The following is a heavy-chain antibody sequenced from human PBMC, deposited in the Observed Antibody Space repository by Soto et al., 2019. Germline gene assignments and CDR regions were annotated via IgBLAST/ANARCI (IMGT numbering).Heavy chain of an antibody. CDR1: GFTFSTYA. Sequence: EVQLLESGGALVQPGGSLRLSCAASGFTFSTYAIIWARQAPGKGLEWVSVISGSGDKTYYADSVKGRFTISRDNSKNTVFLQRNSLKVEDTAVYYCAKGGWGTVLDYWGQGTLVTVSS. CDR2: ISGSGDKT. D-gene: IGHD1-7*01. CDR3: AKGGWGTVLDY. J-gene: IGHJ4*02. V-gene: IGHV3-23*01.